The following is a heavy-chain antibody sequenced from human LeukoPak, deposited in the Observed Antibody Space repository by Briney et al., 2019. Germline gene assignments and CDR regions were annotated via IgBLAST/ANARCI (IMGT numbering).Heavy chain of an antibody. V-gene: IGHV3-21*01. Sequence: PGGSLRLSCAASGFTFSSYSMNWVRQAPGRGLEWVSSISSSSSYIYYADSVKGRFTISRDNAKNSLYLQMNRLRAEDTAVYYCARSFLSIAAAAKDYWGQGTLVNVSS. J-gene: IGHJ4*02. CDR3: ARSFLSIAAAAKDY. CDR1: GFTFSSYS. CDR2: ISSSSSYI. D-gene: IGHD6-13*01.